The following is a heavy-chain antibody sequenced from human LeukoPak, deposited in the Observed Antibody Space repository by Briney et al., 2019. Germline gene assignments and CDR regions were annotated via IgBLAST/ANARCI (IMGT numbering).Heavy chain of an antibody. CDR2: IYTSGST. J-gene: IGHJ6*03. CDR1: GGSISSYY. V-gene: IGHV4-4*07. Sequence: SETLSLTCTVSGGSISSYYWGWIRQPAGKGLEWIGRIYTSGSTNYNPSLKSRVTISVDKSKNQFSLKLSSVTAADTAVYYCARNGRYSNLPSAAYYYSYMDVWGKGTTVTVSS. CDR3: ARNGRYSNLPSAAYYYSYMDV. D-gene: IGHD4-11*01.